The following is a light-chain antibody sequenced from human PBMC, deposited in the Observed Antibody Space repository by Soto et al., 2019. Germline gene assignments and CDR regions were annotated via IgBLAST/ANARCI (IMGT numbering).Light chain of an antibody. Sequence: DIQXXQSPSTXXASVEDRVTXXXXASQXXXXWLAWYQQRPGRAPKLLIHMASTLEGGVPSRFSGSASGTEFTLTLSILQTHDFATYYCLQYIHYPLTFGGGTQVELK. CDR3: LQYIHYPLT. CDR1: QXXXXW. J-gene: IGKJ4*01. CDR2: MAS. V-gene: IGKV1-5*03.